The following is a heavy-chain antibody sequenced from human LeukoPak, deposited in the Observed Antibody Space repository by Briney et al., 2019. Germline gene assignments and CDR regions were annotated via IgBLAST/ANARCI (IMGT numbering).Heavy chain of an antibody. CDR3: ARYYYDSSGYYHNLFDP. CDR1: GGTFSSYT. D-gene: IGHD3-22*01. V-gene: IGHV1-69*02. CDR2: IIPILGIA. Sequence: SVKVPCKASGGTFSSYTISWVRQAPGQGLEWMGRIIPILGIANYAQKFQGRVTITAHKSTSTAYMELSSLRSEDTAVYYCARYYYDSSGYYHNLFDPWGQGTLVTVSS. J-gene: IGHJ5*02.